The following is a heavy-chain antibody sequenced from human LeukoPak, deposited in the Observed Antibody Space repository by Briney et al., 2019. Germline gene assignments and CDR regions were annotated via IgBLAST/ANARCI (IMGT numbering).Heavy chain of an antibody. J-gene: IGHJ6*03. V-gene: IGHV3-7*01. CDR1: GFTFSSYW. CDR2: IKQDGSEK. Sequence: GGSLRLSCAAPGFTFSSYWMSWVRQAPGKGLEWVANIKQDGSEKYYVDSVKGRFTISRDNAKNSLYLQMNSLRAEDTAVYYCARVEVSSWYGRDYYYYYMDVWGKGTTVTVSS. D-gene: IGHD6-13*01. CDR3: ARVEVSSWYGRDYYYYYMDV.